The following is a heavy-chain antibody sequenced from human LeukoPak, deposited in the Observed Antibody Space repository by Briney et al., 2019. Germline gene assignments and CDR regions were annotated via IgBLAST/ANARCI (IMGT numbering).Heavy chain of an antibody. CDR2: IKQDGSEK. Sequence: GGSLRLSCAASGFTFSSYWMSWVRQAPGKGLEWVANIKQDGSEKYYVDSVKGRFTISRDNAKNSLYLQMNSLRAEDTAVYYCARDRIDFWSGYSPLYGMDVWGQGTTVTVSS. J-gene: IGHJ6*02. CDR3: ARDRIDFWSGYSPLYGMDV. CDR1: GFTFSSYW. V-gene: IGHV3-7*01. D-gene: IGHD3-3*01.